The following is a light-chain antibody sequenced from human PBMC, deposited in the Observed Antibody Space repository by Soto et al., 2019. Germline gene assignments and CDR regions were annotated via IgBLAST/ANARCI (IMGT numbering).Light chain of an antibody. V-gene: IGKV1-5*03. CDR1: QSISSW. CDR2: RAS. Sequence: DIQMTQSPSTLSASVGDRVTISCRASQSISSWLAWYQQKPGKAPKLLMSRASTLETGVPSRFSGSESGTEFTLPIRCLQPDDFVTYYCQQYNDYPWTFGQGTEVEIK. CDR3: QQYNDYPWT. J-gene: IGKJ1*01.